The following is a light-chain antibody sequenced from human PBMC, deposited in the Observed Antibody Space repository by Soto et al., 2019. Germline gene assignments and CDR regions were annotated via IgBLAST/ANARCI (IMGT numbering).Light chain of an antibody. J-gene: IGKJ1*01. V-gene: IGKV1-39*01. CDR3: QQSYSTPQT. CDR1: QSINSY. Sequence: DIQMTQSPSSLSASVGDRVTITCRASQSINSYLNWYQQKPGKVPKLLIYAASTLQSGVPSRFSGSESGTDFTLTISSLQPEDFATYFCQQSYSTPQTFGQGTKVEIK. CDR2: AAS.